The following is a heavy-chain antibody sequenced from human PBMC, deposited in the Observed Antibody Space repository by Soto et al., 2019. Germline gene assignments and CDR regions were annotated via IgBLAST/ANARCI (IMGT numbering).Heavy chain of an antibody. CDR2: ISWDGGST. Sequence: EVQLVESGGVVVQPGGSLRLSCADSGFTFDDYTMHWVRQAPGKGLEWVSLISWDGGSTYYAASVKGRFTISRDNSKNSLYLQMNRLITEDTALYYCAIGVAAAGTVDYWGQGTLVTVSS. D-gene: IGHD6-13*01. V-gene: IGHV3-43*01. CDR1: GFTFDDYT. CDR3: AIGVAAAGTVDY. J-gene: IGHJ4*02.